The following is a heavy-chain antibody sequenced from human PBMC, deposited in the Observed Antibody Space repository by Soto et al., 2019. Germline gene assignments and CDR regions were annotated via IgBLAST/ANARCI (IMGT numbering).Heavy chain of an antibody. Sequence: GGSLRLSCAASGCTFSGSAMHWVRQASGKGLEWVGRIRSKANSYATAYAASVKGRFTISRDDSKNTAYLQMNSLKTEDTAVYYCTAYTYVSAFDIWGQGTMVTVSS. D-gene: IGHD2-2*02. CDR2: IRSKANSYAT. V-gene: IGHV3-73*01. CDR3: TAYTYVSAFDI. J-gene: IGHJ3*02. CDR1: GCTFSGSA.